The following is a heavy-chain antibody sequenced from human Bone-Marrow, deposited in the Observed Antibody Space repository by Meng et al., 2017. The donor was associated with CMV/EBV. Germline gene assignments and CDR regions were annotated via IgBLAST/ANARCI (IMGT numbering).Heavy chain of an antibody. Sequence: ASVKVSCKASGYTFTGYYMHWVRQAPGQGLEWMGWINPDSGGTNYAQKFQGRVTMTRDTSISTAYMELTRLRYDDTAVYYCARAVKWELLIGDYWGQGTLVTVSS. CDR2: INPDSGGT. CDR3: ARAVKWELLIGDY. D-gene: IGHD1-26*01. J-gene: IGHJ4*02. V-gene: IGHV1-2*02. CDR1: GYTFTGYY.